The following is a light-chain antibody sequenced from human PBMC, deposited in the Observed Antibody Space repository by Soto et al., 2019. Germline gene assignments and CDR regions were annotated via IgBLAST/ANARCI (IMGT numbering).Light chain of an antibody. J-gene: IGKJ4*01. CDR2: VAS. V-gene: IGKV3-20*01. Sequence: IVLTQSPGTLSLSPGERATLSCRASQSVSRSYLAWYQQKPGQAPRLLIYVASSRATGIPDRFSCSGSGTDFTLTIRRLEPEDFAVYYCQQYGSSPFTFGGGTKVEIK. CDR1: QSVSRSY. CDR3: QQYGSSPFT.